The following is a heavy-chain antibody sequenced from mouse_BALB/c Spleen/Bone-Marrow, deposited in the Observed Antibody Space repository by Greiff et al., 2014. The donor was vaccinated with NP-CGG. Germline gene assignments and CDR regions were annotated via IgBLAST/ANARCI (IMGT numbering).Heavy chain of an antibody. CDR1: GYTFSSYW. CDR3: ARRLLYYFDY. CDR2: ILPGSGNT. V-gene: IGHV1-9*01. J-gene: IGHJ2*01. Sequence: VQLQQSGAELMKPGASVKISCKATGYTFSSYWIEWVKQRPGHGLEWIGEILPGSGNTNYNENFKGKATFTADTSFNTAYMQLSSLTSEDSAVYYCARRLLYYFDYWGQGTTLTVSS. D-gene: IGHD1-2*01.